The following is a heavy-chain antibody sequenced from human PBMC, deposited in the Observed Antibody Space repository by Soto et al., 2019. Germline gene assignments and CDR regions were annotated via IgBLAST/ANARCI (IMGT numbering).Heavy chain of an antibody. J-gene: IGHJ6*03. D-gene: IGHD2-2*01. Sequence: EVQLLESGGGLVQPGGSLRLSFVVSGFTFGSYAMSWVRQAPEKGPEWVAILGGNGFTTYYADSVKGRFTISGDKSKSKLFLQMNSLRADDTGVYYCAKALRPSLNFFYYMDVWGRGTAVTVSS. CDR2: LGGNGFTT. V-gene: IGHV3-23*01. CDR3: AKALRPSLNFFYYMDV. CDR1: GFTFGSYA.